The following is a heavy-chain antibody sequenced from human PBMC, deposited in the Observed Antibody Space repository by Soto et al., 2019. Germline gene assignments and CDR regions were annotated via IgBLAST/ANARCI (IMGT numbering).Heavy chain of an antibody. V-gene: IGHV3-30*03. CDR1: GFTFSSYG. Sequence: QVQLVESGGGVVQPGRSLRLSCAASGFTFSSYGMHWVRQAPGKGLEWVAVISYDGSNKYYADSVKGRFTISRDNCKNALYLQMNSLRAEDTAVYYCAGGGYCSGGSCYRLPSDAFDIWGQGTMVTVSS. CDR2: ISYDGSNK. J-gene: IGHJ3*02. D-gene: IGHD2-15*01. CDR3: AGGGYCSGGSCYRLPSDAFDI.